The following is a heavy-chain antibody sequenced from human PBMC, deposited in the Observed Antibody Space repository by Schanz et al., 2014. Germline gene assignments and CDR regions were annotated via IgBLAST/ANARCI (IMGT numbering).Heavy chain of an antibody. CDR2: ISYDGSNK. Sequence: QVQLVESGGGVVQPGRSLRLSCAASGFSFSTYAMHWVRQAPGKGLDWVATISYDGSNKYYGDSVKGRFTISRDNSKNTLYLQMNSLRVEDTALYYCARDRSNNFDYWGQGTLVTVSS. CDR1: GFSFSTYA. V-gene: IGHV3-30*04. D-gene: IGHD2-2*01. J-gene: IGHJ4*02. CDR3: ARDRSNNFDY.